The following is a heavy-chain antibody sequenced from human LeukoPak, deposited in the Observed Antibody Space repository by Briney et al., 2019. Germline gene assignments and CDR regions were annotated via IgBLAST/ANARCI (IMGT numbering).Heavy chain of an antibody. Sequence: SETLSLTSSASGGFISSYYWSLIRQPPKNGLEMIGYLYYNWSTNSNPSLQSRVTMSVDTSKNQFSLKLRSVTASDTAVYYCARGGSGISNAFDIWGQGTMVTVSS. D-gene: IGHD3-10*01. CDR3: ARGGSGISNAFDI. V-gene: IGHV4-59*01. CDR2: LYYNWST. CDR1: GGFISSYY. J-gene: IGHJ3*02.